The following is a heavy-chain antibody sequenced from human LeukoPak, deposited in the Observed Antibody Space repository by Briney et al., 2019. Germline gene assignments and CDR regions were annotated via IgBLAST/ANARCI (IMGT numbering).Heavy chain of an antibody. Sequence: SETLSLTCTVSGGSISGNSYYWGWIRQPAGKGLEWIGRIYTTGSTDYNPSLKSRVTVSVDPSKNQFSLKLSSVTAADTAVYFCAGFSFYSDSYSSYVEVDGDYYYYTDVWGKGTTVIISS. CDR3: AGFSFYSDSYSSYVEVDGDYYYYTDV. J-gene: IGHJ6*03. D-gene: IGHD2-21*01. V-gene: IGHV4-61*02. CDR2: IYTTGST. CDR1: GGSISGNSYY.